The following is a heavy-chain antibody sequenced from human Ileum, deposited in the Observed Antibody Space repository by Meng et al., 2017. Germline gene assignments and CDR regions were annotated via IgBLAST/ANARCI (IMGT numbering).Heavy chain of an antibody. CDR1: GYSVSSDSGA. V-gene: IGHV6-1*01. CDR3: ARGWYSSGFHS. J-gene: IGHJ4*02. D-gene: IGHD6-19*01. Sequence: QVQLQQSGPGLVKPSQTLSLPCDISGYSVSSDSGAWNWIRQSPSRGLEWLGRTFYRSKWNDDFAESVKSRITITTDTSKNQFSLQLNSVTPEDTAVYYCARGWYSSGFHSWGQGTLVTVSS. CDR2: TFYRSKWND.